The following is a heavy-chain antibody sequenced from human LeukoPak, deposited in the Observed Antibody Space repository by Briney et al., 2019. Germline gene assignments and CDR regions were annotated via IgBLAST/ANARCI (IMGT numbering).Heavy chain of an antibody. D-gene: IGHD6-19*01. Sequence: ASVKVSCKASGYTFTSYGISWVRQAPGQGLEWMGWINTNTGNPTYAQGFTGRFVFSLDTSVSTAYLQISSLKAEDTAVYYCARDGAVAGSYYYYMDVWGKGTTVTVSS. CDR1: GYTFTSYG. V-gene: IGHV7-4-1*02. CDR2: INTNTGNP. CDR3: ARDGAVAGSYYYYMDV. J-gene: IGHJ6*03.